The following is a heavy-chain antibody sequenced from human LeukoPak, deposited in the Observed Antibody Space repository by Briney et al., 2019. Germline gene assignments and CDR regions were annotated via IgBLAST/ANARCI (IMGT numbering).Heavy chain of an antibody. CDR1: GYTFTSYD. J-gene: IGHJ3*02. CDR3: ARDLHTEDIVVVPAAVEGI. D-gene: IGHD2-2*01. V-gene: IGHV1-2*02. CDR2: INPNSGGT. Sequence: GASVKVSCKASGYTFTSYDINWVRQAPGQGLEWMGWINPNSGGTNYAQKFQGRVTMTRDTSISTAYMELSRLRSDDTAVYYCARDLHTEDIVVVPAAVEGIWGQGTMVTVSS.